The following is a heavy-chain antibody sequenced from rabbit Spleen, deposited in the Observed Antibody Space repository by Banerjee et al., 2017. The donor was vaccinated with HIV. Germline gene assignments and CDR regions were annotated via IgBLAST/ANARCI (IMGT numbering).Heavy chain of an antibody. J-gene: IGHJ4*01. V-gene: IGHV1S45*01. CDR2: IGTDSGKT. CDR3: ARGDNVNGGHYGYKL. CDR1: GFSFSNSYW. Sequence: QEQLEESGGDLVKPEGSLTLTCTASGFSFSNSYWMCWVRQAPGKGLDWIACIGTDSGKTYYASWAKGRFTISKSSSTTVTLQMTSLTAADTATYFCARGDNVNGGHYGYKLWGPGTLVTVS. D-gene: IGHD2-1*01.